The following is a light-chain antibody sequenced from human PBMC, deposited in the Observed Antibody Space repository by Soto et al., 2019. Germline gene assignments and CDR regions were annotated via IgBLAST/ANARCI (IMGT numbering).Light chain of an antibody. J-gene: IGKJ4*01. V-gene: IGKV3-11*01. CDR3: HQRSKWPLT. CDR1: QSVSSY. CDR2: DAF. Sequence: EIVLTQSPATLSLSPGEGVTLSCRASQSVSSYLAWYQQKPGQAPRLLIYDAFNRATGIPDRFSGSGSGTDFTLTISSLDPEDFAVYYCHQRSKWPLTFGGGTKVEIK.